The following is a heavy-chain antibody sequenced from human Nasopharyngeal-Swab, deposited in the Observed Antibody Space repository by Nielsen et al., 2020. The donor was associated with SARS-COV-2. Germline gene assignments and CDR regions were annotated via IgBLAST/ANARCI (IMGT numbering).Heavy chain of an antibody. CDR1: AGSVSSSSFY. CDR2: IYYSGST. D-gene: IGHD4-17*01. V-gene: IGHV4-31*03. J-gene: IGHJ3*02. CDR3: ARIRIPGWLTTVTKGAFDI. Sequence: SETLSLTCTVSAGSVSSSSFYWSWIRQHPGKGLEWFGYIYYSGSTYYNPSLKSRITISVDTSKNQFSLKLSSVTAADTAVYYCARIRIPGWLTTVTKGAFDIWGQGTMVTVSS.